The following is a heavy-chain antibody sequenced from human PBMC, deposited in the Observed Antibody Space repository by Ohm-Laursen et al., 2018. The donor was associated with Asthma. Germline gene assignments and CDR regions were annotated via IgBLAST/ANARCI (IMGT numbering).Heavy chain of an antibody. Sequence: SQTLSLTCTVSGGSISSGGYYRSSIRQRPGKGLEWIGYIYYSGSTYYNQSLKSRVSKSVDTSMNQLLLELSSVTAADTAVYYCASGQYYYASGQDCWGQGTLVTVSS. CDR3: ASGQYYYASGQDC. J-gene: IGHJ4*02. CDR2: IYYSGST. CDR1: GGSISSGGYY. V-gene: IGHV4-31*03. D-gene: IGHD3-10*01.